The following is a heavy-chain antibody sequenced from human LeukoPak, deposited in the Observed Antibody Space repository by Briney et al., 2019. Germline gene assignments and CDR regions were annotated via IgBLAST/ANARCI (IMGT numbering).Heavy chain of an antibody. D-gene: IGHD4-17*01. CDR3: ARRGGKNYGDYVVYDKYMDV. Sequence: ASVKVSCKASGYTFTSYYMHWVRQAPGQGLEWMGIINPSGGSTSYAQKFQGRVTMTRDMSTSTVYMELRSLRSDDTAVYYCARRGGKNYGDYVVYDKYMDVWGTGTTVTVSS. CDR1: GYTFTSYY. V-gene: IGHV1-46*01. CDR2: INPSGGST. J-gene: IGHJ6*03.